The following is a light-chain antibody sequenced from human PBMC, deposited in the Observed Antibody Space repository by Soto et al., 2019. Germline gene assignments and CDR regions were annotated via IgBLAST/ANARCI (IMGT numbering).Light chain of an antibody. J-gene: IGKJ1*01. Sequence: DIQMTQSPSTLSASVGDRVTITCRASQYISSWLAWYQQKPGKAPKLLIYKASSLESGVPSRFSGSGSGTVFTLTISSLQPDDFASYYYQQYNSQWTFGQGTKVEIK. V-gene: IGKV1-5*03. CDR3: QQYNSQWT. CDR1: QYISSW. CDR2: KAS.